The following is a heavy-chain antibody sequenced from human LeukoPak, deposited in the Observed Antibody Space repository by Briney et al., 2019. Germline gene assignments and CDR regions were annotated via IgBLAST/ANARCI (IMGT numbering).Heavy chain of an antibody. CDR2: MNPNSGIT. CDR1: GGTFTNNYS. Sequence: ASVKVSCKSSGGTFTNNYSISWVRQAPGQGLEWMGWMNPNSGITGYAQKFQGRVTITRDTSISTAYMELSSLRSDDTAVYYRAIIHYDYVRGTYRYTRFDPWGQGTLVTVSS. J-gene: IGHJ5*02. D-gene: IGHD3-16*02. V-gene: IGHV1-8*03. CDR3: AIIHYDYVRGTYRYTRFDP.